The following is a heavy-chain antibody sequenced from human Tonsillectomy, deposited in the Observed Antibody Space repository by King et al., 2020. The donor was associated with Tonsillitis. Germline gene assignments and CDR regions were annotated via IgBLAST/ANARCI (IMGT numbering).Heavy chain of an antibody. D-gene: IGHD2-15*01. CDR1: GFTFRSYA. Sequence: VQLVESGGGLVQPGGPLRLSCAASGFTFRSYALSWVRQSPGKGLQWVSAISGSGYKTYYIDSVKGRFTISIDNSKNTVSLLMNSLRAEDTGVYYCVREMLTGSCADYWGQGTLVTVSS. CDR3: VREMLTGSCADY. CDR2: ISGSGYKT. V-gene: IGHV3-23*04. J-gene: IGHJ4*02.